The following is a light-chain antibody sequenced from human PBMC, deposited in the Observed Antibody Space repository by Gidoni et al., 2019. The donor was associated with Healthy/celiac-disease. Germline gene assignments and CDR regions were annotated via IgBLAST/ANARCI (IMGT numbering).Light chain of an antibody. J-gene: IGLJ3*02. CDR1: TGAVTSGYY. CDR3: LLYYGGAQWV. CDR2: STS. Sequence: QTVVTQEPSLTVSPGGTVTLPCASSTGAVTSGYYPNWFQQKPGHAPRALIYSTSNKHPWTPARFSGSLLGGKAALTLSGVQPEDEAEYYCLLYYGGAQWVFGGGTKLTVL. V-gene: IGLV7-43*01.